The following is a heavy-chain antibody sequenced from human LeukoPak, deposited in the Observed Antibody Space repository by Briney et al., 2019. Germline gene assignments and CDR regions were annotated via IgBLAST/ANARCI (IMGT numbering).Heavy chain of an antibody. CDR2: IIPIFGTA. J-gene: IGHJ4*02. CDR3: AGALNWGSPIDY. CDR1: GGTFSSYA. D-gene: IGHD7-27*01. Sequence: SVKVSCKASGGTFSSYAISWVRQAPGQGLEWMGGIIPIFGTANYAQKFQGRVTITTDESTSTAYMELSSLRSEDTAVYYCAGALNWGSPIDYWGQGTLVTVSS. V-gene: IGHV1-69*05.